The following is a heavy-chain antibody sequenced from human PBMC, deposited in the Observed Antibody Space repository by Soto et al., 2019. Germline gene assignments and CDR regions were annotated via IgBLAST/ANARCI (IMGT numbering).Heavy chain of an antibody. J-gene: IGHJ6*02. Sequence: SETLSLTCTVTGASISSTDYTWGWIRQPPGKGLEWIGYIYYSGSTNYNPSLKSRVTISVDTSKNQFSLKLSSVTAADTAVYYCARDWVAYSSGGAGMDVWGQGTTVTVSS. CDR3: ARDWVAYSSGGAGMDV. V-gene: IGHV4-61*08. CDR2: IYYSGST. D-gene: IGHD6-19*01. CDR1: GASISSTDYT.